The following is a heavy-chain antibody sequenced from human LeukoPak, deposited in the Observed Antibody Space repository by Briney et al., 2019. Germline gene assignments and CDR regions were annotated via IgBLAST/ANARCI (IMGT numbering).Heavy chain of an antibody. CDR2: IIPIFGTA. J-gene: IGHJ4*02. D-gene: IGHD6-13*01. Sequence: SVKVSCKASGGTFSSYAISWVRRAPGQGLEWMGGIIPIFGTANYAQKFQGRVTITTDESTSTAYMELSSLRSEDTAVYYCARDRFSSSSSLFYFDYWGQGTLVTVSS. CDR1: GGTFSSYA. CDR3: ARDRFSSSSSLFYFDY. V-gene: IGHV1-69*05.